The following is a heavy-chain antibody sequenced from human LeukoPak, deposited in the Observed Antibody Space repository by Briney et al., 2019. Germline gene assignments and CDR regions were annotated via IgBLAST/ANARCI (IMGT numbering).Heavy chain of an antibody. Sequence: SETLSLTCTVSSGSISSYYWSWIRQPAGKGLEWIGRIYTSGSTNYNPSLKSRVTMSIDTSKSQFSLKLTSVTAADTAVYYCARGYGSAWYYLDYWGQGTLVTVSS. CDR3: ARGYGSAWYYLDY. V-gene: IGHV4-4*07. D-gene: IGHD6-13*01. J-gene: IGHJ4*02. CDR2: IYTSGST. CDR1: SGSISSYY.